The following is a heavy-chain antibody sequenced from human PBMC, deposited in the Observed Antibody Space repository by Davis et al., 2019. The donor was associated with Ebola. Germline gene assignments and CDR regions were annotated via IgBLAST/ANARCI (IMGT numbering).Heavy chain of an antibody. D-gene: IGHD6-13*01. CDR3: ARHGYSSSWADAFDI. Sequence: GESLKISCAASGFTFSSYSMNWVRQAPGKGLEWVSYISSSSSTIYYADSVKGRFTISRDNAKNSLYLQMNSLRDEDTAVYYCARHGYSSSWADAFDIWGQGTMVTVSS. CDR2: ISSSSSTI. V-gene: IGHV3-48*02. CDR1: GFTFSSYS. J-gene: IGHJ3*02.